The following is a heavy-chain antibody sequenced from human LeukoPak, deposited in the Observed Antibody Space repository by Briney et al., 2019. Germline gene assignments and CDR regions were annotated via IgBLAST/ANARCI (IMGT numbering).Heavy chain of an antibody. D-gene: IGHD3-9*01. V-gene: IGHV4-59*01. Sequence: SETLSLTCTVSGGSISSYYWSWIRQPPGKGLEWIGYIYYSGSTNYNPSLKSRVTISVDTSKNQFSLKLSSVTAADTAVYYCARVDVLRYFDWSPPATFDIWGQGTMVTVSS. CDR3: ARVDVLRYFDWSPPATFDI. CDR1: GGSISSYY. J-gene: IGHJ3*02. CDR2: IYYSGST.